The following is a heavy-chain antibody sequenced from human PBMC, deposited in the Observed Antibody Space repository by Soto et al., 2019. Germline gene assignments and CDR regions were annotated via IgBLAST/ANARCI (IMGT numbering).Heavy chain of an antibody. V-gene: IGHV1-46*01. J-gene: IGHJ6*02. CDR1: GYTFTSYY. CDR2: INPSGGST. Sequence: GASVKVSCKASGYTFTSYYMHWVRQAPGQGLEWTGIINPSGGSTSYAQKFQGRVTMTRDTSTSTVYMELGSLRSEDTAVYYCARAHIRFLEWLSTGANYYYGMDVWGQGTTVTVSS. D-gene: IGHD3-3*01. CDR3: ARAHIRFLEWLSTGANYYYGMDV.